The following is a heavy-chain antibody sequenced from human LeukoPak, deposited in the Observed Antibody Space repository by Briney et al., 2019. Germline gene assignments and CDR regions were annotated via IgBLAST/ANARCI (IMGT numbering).Heavy chain of an antibody. CDR3: ARPNPTYYDILTGYLPYGMDV. V-gene: IGHV1-69*04. CDR1: GGTFSSYA. Sequence: ASVKVSCKASGGTFSSYAISWVRQAPGQGLEWMGRIIPILGIANYAQKFQGRVTITADKSTSTAYMELSSLRSEDTAVYYCARPNPTYYDILTGYLPYGMDVWGQGTTVTVSS. D-gene: IGHD3-9*01. CDR2: IIPILGIA. J-gene: IGHJ6*02.